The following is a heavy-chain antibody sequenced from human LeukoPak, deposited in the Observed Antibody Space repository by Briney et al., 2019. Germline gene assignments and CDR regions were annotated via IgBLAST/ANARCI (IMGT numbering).Heavy chain of an antibody. CDR1: GFTFTNYA. J-gene: IGHJ4*02. CDR3: ACGSDWFPFEF. D-gene: IGHD3-9*01. CDR2: ISKSGHNT. Sequence: GGSLRLSCAASGFTFTNYALNWVRQAPGKGLEWVSGISKSGHNTFYADSVKGRFTVLRDKSKNILYLQMTSLRAEDTGIYFCACGSDWFPFEFWGQGTLVTVSS. V-gene: IGHV3-23*01.